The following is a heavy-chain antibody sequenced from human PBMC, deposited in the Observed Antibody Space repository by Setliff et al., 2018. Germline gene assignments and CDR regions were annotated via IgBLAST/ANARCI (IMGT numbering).Heavy chain of an antibody. J-gene: IGHJ3*02. V-gene: IGHV2-5*02. Sequence: ASGPTLVNPTQTLTLTCSLSGFSPTTSGVGVGWIRQPPGKALEWLALIYWDDDKRYSPSLKSRLTITKDTSKNQVVLIMTNMDPVDTATYYCAHLWGLNRFDIWGQGTMVTVSS. CDR1: GFSPTTSGVG. D-gene: IGHD3-16*01. CDR3: AHLWGLNRFDI. CDR2: IYWDDDK.